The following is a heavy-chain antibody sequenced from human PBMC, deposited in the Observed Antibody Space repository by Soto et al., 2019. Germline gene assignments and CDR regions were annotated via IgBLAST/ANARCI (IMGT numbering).Heavy chain of an antibody. CDR1: GFTFSSYW. CDR2: IKQDGSEK. Sequence: VQLVESGGGLVQPGGSLRLSCAASGFTFSSYWMSWVRQAPGKGLEWVANIKQDGSEKYYVDSVKGRFTISRDNAKNSLYLQMNSLRAEDTAVYYCARDHLREGYCSGGSCYGVDYWGQGTLVTVSS. CDR3: ARDHLREGYCSGGSCYGVDY. V-gene: IGHV3-7*01. J-gene: IGHJ4*02. D-gene: IGHD2-15*01.